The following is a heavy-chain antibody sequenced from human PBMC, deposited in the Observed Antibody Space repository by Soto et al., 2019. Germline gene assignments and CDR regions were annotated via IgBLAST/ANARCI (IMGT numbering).Heavy chain of an antibody. J-gene: IGHJ6*02. CDR2: ISYDGSNK. Sequence: GSLRLSCAASGFTFSSYGMHWVRQAPGKGLEWVAVISYDGSNKYYADSVKGRFTISRDNSKNTLYLQMNSLRAEDTAVYYCAKGDPREGFGEPTNYYYYGMDVWGQGTTVTVSS. D-gene: IGHD3-10*01. CDR3: AKGDPREGFGEPTNYYYYGMDV. CDR1: GFTFSSYG. V-gene: IGHV3-30*18.